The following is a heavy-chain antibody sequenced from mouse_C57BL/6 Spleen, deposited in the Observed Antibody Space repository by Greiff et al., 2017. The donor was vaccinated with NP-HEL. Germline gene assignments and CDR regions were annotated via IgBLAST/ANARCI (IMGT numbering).Heavy chain of an antibody. CDR1: GYTFTSYW. CDR2: INPSNGGT. D-gene: IGHD2-4*01. V-gene: IGHV1-53*01. CDR3: ARDDYDEGYAMDY. J-gene: IGHJ4*01. Sequence: VQLQQPGTELVKPGASVKLSCKASGYTFTSYWMHWVKQRPGQGLEWIGNINPSNGGTNYNEKFKSKATLTVDKSSSTAYMQLSSLTSEDSAVYYCARDDYDEGYAMDYWGQGTSVTVSS.